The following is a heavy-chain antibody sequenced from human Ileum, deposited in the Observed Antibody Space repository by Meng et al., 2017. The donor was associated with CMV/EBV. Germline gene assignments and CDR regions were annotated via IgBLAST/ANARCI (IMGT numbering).Heavy chain of an antibody. J-gene: IGHJ4*02. CDR3: AKDKADVEATMDY. Sequence: GESLKISCGASGFTFSSYGIHWVRQAPGKGLERVAVIWYDGSNKYYADSVKGRFTISRDNSKNTLYLQMNSLRAEDTAVYYCAKDKADVEATMDYWGQGTLVTVSS. CDR2: IWYDGSNK. CDR1: GFTFSSYG. D-gene: IGHD5-12*01. V-gene: IGHV3-33*06.